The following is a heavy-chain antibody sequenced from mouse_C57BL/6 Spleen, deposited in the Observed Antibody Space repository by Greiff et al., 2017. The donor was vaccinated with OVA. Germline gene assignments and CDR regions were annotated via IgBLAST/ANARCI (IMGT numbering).Heavy chain of an antibody. Sequence: EVMLVESGPELVKPGASVKIPCKASGYTFTDYNMDWVKQSHGKSLEWIGDINPNNGGTIYNQKFKGKATLTVDKSSSTAYMELRSLTSEDTAVYYCARDYGSSYDWYFDVWGTGTTVTVSS. V-gene: IGHV1-18*01. CDR2: INPNNGGT. J-gene: IGHJ1*03. CDR3: ARDYGSSYDWYFDV. CDR1: GYTFTDYN. D-gene: IGHD1-1*01.